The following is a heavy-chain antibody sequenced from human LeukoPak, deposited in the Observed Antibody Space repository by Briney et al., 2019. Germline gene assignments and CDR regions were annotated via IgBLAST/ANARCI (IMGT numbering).Heavy chain of an antibody. CDR3: VKSGGYYYMDA. D-gene: IGHD2-15*01. Sequence: GGSLGLSCAASGFVFHDFAMHWVRQSPGKGLEWVATISWNSDIILYANSVKGRFTISRDNDRDSLYMEMNSLRREDTALYYCVKSGGYYYMDAWGKGTTVIVSS. CDR1: GFVFHDFA. V-gene: IGHV3-9*01. J-gene: IGHJ6*03. CDR2: ISWNSDII.